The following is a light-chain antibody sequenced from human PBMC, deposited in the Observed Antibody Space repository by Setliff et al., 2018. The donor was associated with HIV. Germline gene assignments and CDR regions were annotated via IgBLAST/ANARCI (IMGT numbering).Light chain of an antibody. J-gene: IGKJ1*01. CDR2: DAS. CDR3: QQYDVWPRT. V-gene: IGKV3-15*01. Sequence: EIIMTQPPDILSVSPGERATLSCRTSHAIAPHLAWYQQKPGQAPGLLIYDASIRATGVPGRFSGSGSVTEFTLTISNLQSEDVGIYFCQQYDVWPRTFGQGTKVDIK. CDR1: HAIAPH.